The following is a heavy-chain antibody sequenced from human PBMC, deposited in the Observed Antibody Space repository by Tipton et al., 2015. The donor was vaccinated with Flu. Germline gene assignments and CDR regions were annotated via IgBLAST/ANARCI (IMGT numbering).Heavy chain of an antibody. V-gene: IGHV4-59*01. Sequence: TLSLTCTVSGGSISSYYWSWIRQPPGKGLEWIGYIYYSGSTNYNPSLKSRVTISVDTSKNQFSLKLSSVTAADTAAYYCARGIAVAREAWWHFDLWGRGTLVTVSS. J-gene: IGHJ2*01. CDR3: ARGIAVAREAWWHFDL. CDR2: IYYSGST. CDR1: GGSISSYY. D-gene: IGHD6-19*01.